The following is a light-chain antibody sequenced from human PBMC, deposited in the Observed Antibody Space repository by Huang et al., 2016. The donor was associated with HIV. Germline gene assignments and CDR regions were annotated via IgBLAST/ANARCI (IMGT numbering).Light chain of an antibody. CDR3: QHTYTPPYT. J-gene: IGKJ2*01. V-gene: IGKV1-39*01. CDR1: QTVSTY. Sequence: DIQMTQSPSSLSASLGDRVTITCRASQTVSTYLNWYHQSPGKAPKLLIYAASSLQSGAPSRFSGSGSGTDFTLTISSLQPEDFATYYCQHTYTPPYTFGQGTKVDLK. CDR2: AAS.